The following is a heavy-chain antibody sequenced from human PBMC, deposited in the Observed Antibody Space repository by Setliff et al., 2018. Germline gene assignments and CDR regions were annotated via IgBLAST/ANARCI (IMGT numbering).Heavy chain of an antibody. D-gene: IGHD6-13*01. CDR3: AKGGQQVAPDGRWFDP. Sequence: SLKISCAASGFNFRSYAMTWVRQAPGKGLEWVSTMGAGGDTYYADSVKGRFTISRDNSKNTLYLQMSSLRDDDTAVYYCAKGGQQVAPDGRWFDPWGQGSLVTVSS. V-gene: IGHV3-23*01. J-gene: IGHJ5*02. CDR2: MGAGGDT. CDR1: GFNFRSYA.